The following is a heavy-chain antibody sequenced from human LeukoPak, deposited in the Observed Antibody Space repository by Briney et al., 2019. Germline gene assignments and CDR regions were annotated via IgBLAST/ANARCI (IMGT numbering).Heavy chain of an antibody. CDR1: GDTFTNYG. CDR3: ARGLYFYGSGTLNWLDP. D-gene: IGHD3-10*01. CDR2: ISAYNGQT. Sequence: GASVKVSCKASGDTFTNYGISWVRQAPGQGLEWMGWISAYNGQTNYAQNLQGRVTMTTDTSTSTAYMELRSLRSDDTAVYYCARGLYFYGSGTLNWLDPWGQGTLVTVSS. V-gene: IGHV1-18*01. J-gene: IGHJ5*02.